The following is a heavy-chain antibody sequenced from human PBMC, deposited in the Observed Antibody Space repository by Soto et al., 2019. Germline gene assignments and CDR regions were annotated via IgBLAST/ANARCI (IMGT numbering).Heavy chain of an antibody. CDR2: INPNSGGT. J-gene: IGHJ6*01. CDR1: GYTFTGYY. V-gene: IGHV1-2*02. D-gene: IGHD3-3*01. CDR3: ARYDFWSGTYGMHF. Sequence: ASVKVSCKASGYTFTGYYMHWVRQAPGQGLEWMGWINPNSGGTNYAHKFQGRVTMTRDTSISTAYMELSRMRSDDTAVYYCARYDFWSGTYGMHFWGQGTTVTVS.